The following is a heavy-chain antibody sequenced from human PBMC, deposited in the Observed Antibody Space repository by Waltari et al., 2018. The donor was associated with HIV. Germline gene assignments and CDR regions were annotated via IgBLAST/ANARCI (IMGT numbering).Heavy chain of an antibody. CDR2: ISYYGSKK. CDR1: GFSFRCIG. J-gene: IGHJ5*02. D-gene: IGHD2-21*02. V-gene: IGHV3-30*18. Sequence: QVKLVESGGGVVQPGRSLGLPWGAPGFSFRCIGIPWVRQAPGKGLEWVAVISYYGSKKYYADSVKGRFTISRDNSKNTLYLQMNSLRAEDTAVYYCAKDYFVVVTAAGPFDPWGQGTLVTVSS. CDR3: AKDYFVVVTAAGPFDP.